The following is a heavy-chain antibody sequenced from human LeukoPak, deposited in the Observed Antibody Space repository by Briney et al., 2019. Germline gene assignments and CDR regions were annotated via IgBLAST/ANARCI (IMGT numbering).Heavy chain of an antibody. CDR2: ISGSGATI. J-gene: IGHJ4*02. V-gene: IGHV3-23*01. Sequence: GGSLRLSCAGSGFTFSTYAMTWVRQAPGKGLELVSIISGSGATIYYADFVKGRFTISRDNSKSTLYLQMNSLQAEDTAVYYCAKAPSVRQSERYFDSWGQGTLVTVSS. CDR1: GFTFSTYA. D-gene: IGHD3-16*02. CDR3: AKAPSVRQSERYFDS.